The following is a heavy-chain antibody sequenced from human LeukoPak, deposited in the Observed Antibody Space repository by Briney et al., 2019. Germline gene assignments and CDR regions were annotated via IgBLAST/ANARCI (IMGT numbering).Heavy chain of an antibody. Sequence: GESLKISCKGSGYSFTSYWIGWVRQMPGKGLEWMGIIYPGDSDTRYSPSFQGQVTISADKSISTAYLQWSSLKASDTAMYYCARRVTMVINRENWFDPWGQGTLVTVSS. V-gene: IGHV5-51*01. J-gene: IGHJ5*02. CDR3: ARRVTMVINRENWFDP. D-gene: IGHD3-10*01. CDR1: GYSFTSYW. CDR2: IYPGDSDT.